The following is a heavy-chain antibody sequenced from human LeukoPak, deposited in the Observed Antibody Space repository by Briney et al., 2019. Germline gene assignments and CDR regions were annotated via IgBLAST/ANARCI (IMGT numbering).Heavy chain of an antibody. CDR3: ARGSVAGTDY. CDR1: GGSFSGYY. Sequence: PSETLSLTCAVYGGSFSGYYWSWIRQPPGKGLEWIGEINHSGSTNYNPSLKSRVTISVGTSKNQFSLKLSSVTAADTAVYYCARGSVAGTDYWGQGTLVTVSS. J-gene: IGHJ4*02. D-gene: IGHD6-19*01. V-gene: IGHV4-34*01. CDR2: INHSGST.